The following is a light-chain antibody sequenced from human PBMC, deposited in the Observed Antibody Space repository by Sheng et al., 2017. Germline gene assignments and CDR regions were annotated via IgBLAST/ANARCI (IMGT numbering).Light chain of an antibody. CDR2: DNN. J-gene: IGLJ2*01. CDR3: GTWDSSLSTVV. V-gene: IGLV1-51*01. CDR1: SSDMGNYA. Sequence: QSVLTQPPSVSAAPGQRVTISCSGSSSDMGNYAVSCYQQLPGTAPKLLMYDNNKRPSGIPDRFSGSKSGTSGTLAITGLQTGDEADYYCGTWDSSLSTVVFGGGTKLTVL.